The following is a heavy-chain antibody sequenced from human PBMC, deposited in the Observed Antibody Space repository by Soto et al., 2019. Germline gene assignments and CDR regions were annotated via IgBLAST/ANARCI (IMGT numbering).Heavy chain of an antibody. J-gene: IGHJ4*02. CDR1: GFTFSNYA. CDR3: AKRTLTSCFPFDY. V-gene: IGHV3-23*01. CDR2: ISGSGGST. Sequence: EVQLLESGGGLVQPGGSLRLSCAASGFTFSNYAMSWVRQAPGKGLEWGSVISGSGGSTYYADSVKGRFTIYRYNAKNTLFLQMNSLRAEDTAVYYCAKRTLTSCFPFDYWGQGALVTVSS. D-gene: IGHD2-2*01.